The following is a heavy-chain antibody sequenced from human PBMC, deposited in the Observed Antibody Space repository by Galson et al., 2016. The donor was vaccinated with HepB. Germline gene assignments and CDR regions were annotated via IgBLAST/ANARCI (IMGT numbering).Heavy chain of an antibody. CDR3: ARWAGLRNWFDP. V-gene: IGHV5-51*01. J-gene: IGHJ5*02. Sequence: QSGAAVKKPGESLRISCKVSGYSFNSYWIGRVRQMPGKGLEWMGIIYPGDSDTRYSPSFQGQVTISVDTSISTASLQLSSLKASDTARYYCARWAGLRNWFDPWGQGTLVIVSS. CDR2: IYPGDSDT. D-gene: IGHD2-21*02. CDR1: GYSFNSYW.